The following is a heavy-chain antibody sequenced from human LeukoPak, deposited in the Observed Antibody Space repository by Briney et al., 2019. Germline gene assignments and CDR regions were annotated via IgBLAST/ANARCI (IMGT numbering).Heavy chain of an antibody. Sequence: ASVKVSCKASGYTFTCYYMHWVRQAPGQGLEWMGRINPNSGGTNYAQKFQGRVTMTRDTSISTAYMELSRLRSDDTAVYYCARVHPQRVRTWYFDLWGRGTLVTVSS. CDR3: ARVHPQRVRTWYFDL. CDR1: GYTFTCYY. D-gene: IGHD3-10*01. V-gene: IGHV1-2*06. CDR2: INPNSGGT. J-gene: IGHJ2*01.